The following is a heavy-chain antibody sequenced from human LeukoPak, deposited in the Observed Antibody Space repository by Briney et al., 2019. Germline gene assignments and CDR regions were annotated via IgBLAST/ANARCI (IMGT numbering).Heavy chain of an antibody. J-gene: IGHJ4*02. CDR1: GGSISSSNW. CDR3: ARDPATNGVFFDY. V-gene: IGHV4-4*02. Sequence: SETLSLTCAVSGGSISSSNWWSWVRQPPGKGLEWIGEIYHGGSTNYNPSLKSRVTLSVDKSKNQFSLKLSSVTAADTAMYYCARDPATNGVFFDYWGQGTLVTVSP. D-gene: IGHD2-8*01. CDR2: IYHGGST.